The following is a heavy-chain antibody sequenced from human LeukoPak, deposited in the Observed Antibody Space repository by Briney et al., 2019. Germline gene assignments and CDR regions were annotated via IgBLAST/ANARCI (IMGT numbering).Heavy chain of an antibody. Sequence: SETLSLTCTVSGGSISSSSYYWGWIRQPPGKGLEWIGSIYYSGSTYYNPSLKSRVTISVDTSKNQFSLKLSSVTAADTAVYYCARDQMITFGDHDGWFDPWGQGTLVTVSS. V-gene: IGHV4-39*07. CDR1: GGSISSSSYY. CDR3: ARDQMITFGDHDGWFDP. CDR2: IYYSGST. D-gene: IGHD3-16*01. J-gene: IGHJ5*02.